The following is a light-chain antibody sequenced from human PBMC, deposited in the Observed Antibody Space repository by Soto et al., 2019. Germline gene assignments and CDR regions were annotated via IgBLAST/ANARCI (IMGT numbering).Light chain of an antibody. CDR2: AAS. CDR3: QQSYVTPWT. V-gene: IGKV1-39*01. Sequence: DLQMTQSPSSLSASVGDRVTITCRASQGISTYLNWYQQKPGKAPKVLIYAASSLQSGVPSRFSGSGSGTDFTLTISSLQPEDFATYYCQQSYVTPWTFGQGTKV. CDR1: QGISTY. J-gene: IGKJ1*01.